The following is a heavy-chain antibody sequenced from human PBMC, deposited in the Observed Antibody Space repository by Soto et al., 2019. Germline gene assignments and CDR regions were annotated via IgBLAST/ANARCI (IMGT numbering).Heavy chain of an antibody. CDR2: ILDTGTP. D-gene: IGHD1-26*01. V-gene: IGHV4-61*01. Sequence: QVQLQESGPGLVEPSETLSLTCSVSGISVNTGNYYWTWIRQPPGKGLEWIGNILDTGTPNYNSSLTSRVTISLATSQTQSTLRLTAVTAADTAVYYCARGELWGLSYYYGLDVWGQGTTVTVSS. CDR1: GISVNTGNYY. CDR3: ARGELWGLSYYYGLDV. J-gene: IGHJ6*02.